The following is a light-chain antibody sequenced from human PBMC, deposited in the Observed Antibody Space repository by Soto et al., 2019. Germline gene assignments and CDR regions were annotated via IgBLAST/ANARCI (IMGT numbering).Light chain of an antibody. Sequence: QSALTQPASVSGSPGQSITISCTGTSSDVGGYNYVSWYQQHPGKAPKFMIYDVSNRPSGVSTRFSGSKSGNTASLTISGHQADDEADYYCNSYTTSNTRQIVFGTGTKVTVL. J-gene: IGLJ1*01. CDR2: DVS. V-gene: IGLV2-14*01. CDR3: NSYTTSNTRQIV. CDR1: SSDVGGYNY.